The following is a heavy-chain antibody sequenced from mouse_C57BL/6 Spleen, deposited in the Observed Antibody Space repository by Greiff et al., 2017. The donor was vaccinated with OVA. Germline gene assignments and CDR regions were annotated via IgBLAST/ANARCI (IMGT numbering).Heavy chain of an antibody. V-gene: IGHV1-72*01. J-gene: IGHJ4*01. CDR3: ARSITTVVATPAMDY. D-gene: IGHD1-1*01. Sequence: QVQLQQPGAELVKPGASVKLSCKASGYTFTSYWMHWVKQRPGRGLEWIGRIDPNRGGTKYNEKFKSKATLTVDKPSSTAYMQLSSLTSEDSAVYYCARSITTVVATPAMDYWGQGTSVTVSS. CDR2: IDPNRGGT. CDR1: GYTFTSYW.